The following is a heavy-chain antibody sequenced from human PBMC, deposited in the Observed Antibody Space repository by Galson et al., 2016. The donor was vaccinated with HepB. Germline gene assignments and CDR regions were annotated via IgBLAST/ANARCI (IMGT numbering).Heavy chain of an antibody. CDR1: GYSFSSYA. CDR3: ATVIIDFSTGSSSKSAFET. V-gene: IGHV1-3*01. J-gene: IGHJ3*02. CDR2: INAGEGNT. D-gene: IGHD3/OR15-3a*01. Sequence: CKASGYSFSSYAFHWVRQAPGQRLEWLGWINAGEGNTEYSQKFQGRVSFTSDTSATTVYMELSRLRQEDTAVYFCATVIIDFSTGSSSKSAFETWGQGTRLTVSS.